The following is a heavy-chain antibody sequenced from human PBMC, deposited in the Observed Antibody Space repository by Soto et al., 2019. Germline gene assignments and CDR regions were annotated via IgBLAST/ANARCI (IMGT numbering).Heavy chain of an antibody. CDR2: INPSSGGT. CDR1: GYTFTAYY. V-gene: IGHV1-2*04. CDR3: VRDQDSRGYSVFNH. D-gene: IGHD3-22*01. Sequence: ASVKVSCKASGYTFTAYYIHWVRQAPGQGLEWMGWINPSSGGTQYTQKFQGWITMTRDTSITTAYMEVNSLRADDTAVYFCVRDQDSRGYSVFNHWGQGAQVTVSS. J-gene: IGHJ4*02.